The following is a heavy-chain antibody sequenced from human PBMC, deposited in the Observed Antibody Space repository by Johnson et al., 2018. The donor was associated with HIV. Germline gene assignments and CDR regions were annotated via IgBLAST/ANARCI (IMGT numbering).Heavy chain of an antibody. V-gene: IGHV3-20*04. D-gene: IGHD3-22*01. CDR3: ARDWDYYDASGYYYANMVDAFDV. CDR1: GFTFSSYA. Sequence: EVQLVESGGGVVQPGRSLRLSCAASGFTFSSYAMHWVRQAPGKGLEWVSGIAWNGATTGYADSVKGRFTISRDNVKKSLYLQMNDLRAEDTALYYCARDWDYYDASGYYYANMVDAFDVWGQGTVVTVSS. J-gene: IGHJ3*01. CDR2: IAWNGATT.